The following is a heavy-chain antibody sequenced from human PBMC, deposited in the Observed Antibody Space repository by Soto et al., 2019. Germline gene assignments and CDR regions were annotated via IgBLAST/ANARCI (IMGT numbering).Heavy chain of an antibody. CDR3: ARDRIIKIRGGGYGMDV. V-gene: IGHV4-4*07. J-gene: IGHJ6*02. Sequence: SETLSLTCTVSGGSINSYYWSWIRQPAGQGLEWIGRFHISGSTNSNPSLKSRVTMSVDTSKNQFSLKLSSVTAADTAVYYCARDRIIKIRGGGYGMDVWGQGTTVTVYS. CDR2: FHISGST. CDR1: GGSINSYY. D-gene: IGHD3-10*01.